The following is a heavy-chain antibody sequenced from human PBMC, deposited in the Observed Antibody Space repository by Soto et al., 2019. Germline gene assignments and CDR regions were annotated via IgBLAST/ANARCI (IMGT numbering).Heavy chain of an antibody. J-gene: IGHJ6*02. CDR2: IYYSGST. V-gene: IGHV4-39*01. Sequence: QLQLQESGPGLVKPSETLSLTCTVSGGSISSSSYYWGWIRQPPGKGLEWIGSIYYSGSTYYKPSLKSRVPISVDTSKNQFSLKLSSVTAADTAVYYCATERGGGSYFYYYYGMDVWGQGTTVTVSS. CDR3: ATERGGGSYFYYYYGMDV. CDR1: GGSISSSSYY. D-gene: IGHD1-26*01.